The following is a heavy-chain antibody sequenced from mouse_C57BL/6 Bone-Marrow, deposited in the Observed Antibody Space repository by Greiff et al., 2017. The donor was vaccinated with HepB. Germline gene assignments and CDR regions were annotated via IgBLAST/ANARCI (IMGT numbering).Heavy chain of an antibody. D-gene: IGHD1-1*01. CDR2: ISSGGSYT. CDR1: GFTFSSYG. J-gene: IGHJ3*01. Sequence: EVQLQESGGDLVKPGGSLKLSCAASGFTFSSYGMSWVRQTPDKRLEWVATISSGGSYTYYPDSVKGRFTISRDNAKNTLYLQMSSLKSEDTAMYYCARHELRAFAYWGQGTLVTVSA. CDR3: ARHELRAFAY. V-gene: IGHV5-6*01.